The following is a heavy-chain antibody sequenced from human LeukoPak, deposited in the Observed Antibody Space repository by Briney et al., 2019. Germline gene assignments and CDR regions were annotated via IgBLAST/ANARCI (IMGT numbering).Heavy chain of an antibody. CDR3: ARHVVAVGFDY. Sequence: GGSLRLSCTASGFTFSNYAMTWVRQAPGKGLEWVSGIARGGDGDITPYAESVKGRFTISRDNSKDTLYLQMNSLRVEDTAVYYCARHVVAVGFDYWGQGTLVTVSS. J-gene: IGHJ4*02. V-gene: IGHV3-23*01. CDR1: GFTFSNYA. D-gene: IGHD3-22*01. CDR2: IARGGDGDIT.